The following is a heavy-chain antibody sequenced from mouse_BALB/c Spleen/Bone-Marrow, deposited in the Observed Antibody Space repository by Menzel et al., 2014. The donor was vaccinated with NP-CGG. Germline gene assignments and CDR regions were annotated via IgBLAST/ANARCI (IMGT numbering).Heavy chain of an antibody. CDR3: ARVIRYESYFDY. Sequence: VKLQESGPGLVAPSQSLSITCTVSGFSLTSYGVHWVRQPPGKGLEWLGVIWAGGSTNYNSALMSRLSISKDNSKSQVFLRMNSLQTDDTAMYYCARVIRYESYFDYWGQGATLTVSS. CDR2: IWAGGST. D-gene: IGHD2-14*01. CDR1: GFSLTSYG. J-gene: IGHJ2*01. V-gene: IGHV2-9*02.